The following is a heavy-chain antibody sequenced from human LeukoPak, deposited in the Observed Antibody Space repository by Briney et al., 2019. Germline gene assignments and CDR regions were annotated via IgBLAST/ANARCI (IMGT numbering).Heavy chain of an antibody. CDR3: ARWIQLWLPPRRRFDP. CDR1: GGSFSGYY. V-gene: IGHV4-34*01. J-gene: IGHJ5*02. CDR2: INHSGST. D-gene: IGHD5-18*01. Sequence: PSETLSLTCSVYGGSFSGYYWSWICQPPGKGLEWIGEINHSGSTNYNPSLKSRVTISVDTSKDQFSLKLSSVTAADTAVYYCARWIQLWLPPRRRFDPWGQGTLVTVSS.